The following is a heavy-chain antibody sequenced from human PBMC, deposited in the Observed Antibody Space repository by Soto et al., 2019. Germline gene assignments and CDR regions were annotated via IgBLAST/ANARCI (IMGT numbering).Heavy chain of an antibody. CDR1: GGSFGSSA. CDR3: ATGVIWIGYFTVDS. D-gene: IGHD3-3*01. V-gene: IGHV1-69*13. Sequence: SVKVSCKASGGSFGSSAINWVRRTPGKGLEWLGGFIPVYRTLNYAQKFQGRVTITADESTGTAYMTLSSLASDDTAVYYCATGVIWIGYFTVDSWGQGTRVTVSS. J-gene: IGHJ4*02. CDR2: FIPVYRTL.